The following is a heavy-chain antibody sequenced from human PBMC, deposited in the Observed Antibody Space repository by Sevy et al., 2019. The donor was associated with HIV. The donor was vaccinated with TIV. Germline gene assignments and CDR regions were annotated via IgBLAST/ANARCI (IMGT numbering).Heavy chain of an antibody. CDR3: ARDGGSGSYYNSPPHYYYMDV. CDR2: IIPIFGTA. J-gene: IGHJ6*03. D-gene: IGHD3-10*01. Sequence: ASVKVSCKASGGTFSSYAISWVRQAPGQGLEWMGGIIPIFGTANYAQKFQGRVTITADKSTGTAYMELSSLRSEDTAVYYCARDGGSGSYYNSPPHYYYMDVWGKGTTVTVSS. V-gene: IGHV1-69*06. CDR1: GGTFSSYA.